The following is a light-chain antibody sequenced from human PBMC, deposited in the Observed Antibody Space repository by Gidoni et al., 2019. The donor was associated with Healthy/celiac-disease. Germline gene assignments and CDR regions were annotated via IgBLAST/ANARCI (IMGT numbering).Light chain of an antibody. CDR2: DAS. V-gene: IGKV3-11*01. CDR1: QSVSSY. Sequence: EIVFTQSTATLSLSPGESATLSCRASQSVSSYLAWYQQTPGQAPRLLIYDASNRATGIPARFSGSGSGTDFTLTISSLEPEYFAVYYCQQRSPLTFXGXTKVEIK. J-gene: IGKJ4*01. CDR3: QQRSPLT.